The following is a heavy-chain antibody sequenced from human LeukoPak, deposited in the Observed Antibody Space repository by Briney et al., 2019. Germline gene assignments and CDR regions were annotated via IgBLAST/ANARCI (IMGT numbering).Heavy chain of an antibody. J-gene: IGHJ4*02. D-gene: IGHD6-13*01. CDR3: ARSPTTPIAAAGMGGDYFDY. CDR2: INHSGST. CDR1: GGSFSGYY. V-gene: IGHV4-34*01. Sequence: PSETLSLTCAVYGGSFSGYYWSWVRQPPGKGLEWIGEINHSGSTNYNPSLKSRVTISVDTSKNQFSLKLSSVTAADTAVYHCARSPTTPIAAAGMGGDYFDYWGQGTLVTVSS.